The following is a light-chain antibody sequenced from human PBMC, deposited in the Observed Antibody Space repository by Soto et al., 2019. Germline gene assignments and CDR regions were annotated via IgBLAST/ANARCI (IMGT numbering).Light chain of an antibody. CDR3: SSYTDSSNYV. CDR1: SSDVGGYNY. J-gene: IGLJ1*01. V-gene: IGLV2-14*01. CDR2: EVN. Sequence: QSALTQPASVSGSPGQSITISCTGTSSDVGGYNYVSWYQHHPGKAPKLMIYEVNNRPSGVSDRFSGSKSGNTASLTISGLQAEDEADYYCSSYTDSSNYVFGTGTKVTVL.